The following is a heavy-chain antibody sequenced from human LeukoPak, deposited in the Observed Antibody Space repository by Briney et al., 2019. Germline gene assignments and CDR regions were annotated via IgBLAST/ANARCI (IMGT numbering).Heavy chain of an antibody. Sequence: SETLSLTCGVYGGSLSSYYWGWIRQPPGKGLEWIGSIYYSGSTYYNPSLKSRVTISVDTSKNQFSLKLSSVTAADTAVYYCARRPLFRGANFDYWGQGTLVTVSS. CDR3: ARRPLFRGANFDY. V-gene: IGHV4-39*01. CDR2: IYYSGST. CDR1: GGSLSSYY. J-gene: IGHJ4*02. D-gene: IGHD3-10*01.